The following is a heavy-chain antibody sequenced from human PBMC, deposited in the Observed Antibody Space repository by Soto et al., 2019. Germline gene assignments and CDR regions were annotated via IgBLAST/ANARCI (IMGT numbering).Heavy chain of an antibody. J-gene: IGHJ4*02. V-gene: IGHV1-69*02. CDR3: AGLTETGTTAYDY. CDR2: IIPVLDIE. Sequence: QVQLVQSGAEVKKPGSSVKVSCKVSGGTFSSYTISWVRQAPGQGLEWMGRIIPVLDIEKYAQKFQGRVTITADKSTSTAYMELVGLRSEDTAVYYCAGLTETGTTAYDYWGQGTLVNFSS. D-gene: IGHD1-7*01. CDR1: GGTFSSYT.